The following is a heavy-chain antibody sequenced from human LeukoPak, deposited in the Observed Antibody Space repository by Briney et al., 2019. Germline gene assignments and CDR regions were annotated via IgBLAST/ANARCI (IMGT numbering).Heavy chain of an antibody. V-gene: IGHV4-39*07. Sequence: SETLSLTCTVSGGSISSSSYYWSWIRQPPGKGLEWIGEINHSGSTNYNPSLKSRVTISVDMSKNQVSLKLSSVTAADTAVYYCARGKSPGRYGSGSYDNIPHYYFDSWGQGTLVTVSS. J-gene: IGHJ4*02. CDR3: ARGKSPGRYGSGSYDNIPHYYFDS. CDR2: INHSGST. CDR1: GGSISSSSYY. D-gene: IGHD3-10*01.